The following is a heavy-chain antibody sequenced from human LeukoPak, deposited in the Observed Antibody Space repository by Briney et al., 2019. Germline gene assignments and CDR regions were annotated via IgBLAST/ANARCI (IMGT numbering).Heavy chain of an antibody. V-gene: IGHV3-23*01. Sequence: PGGSLRLSCAASGFTFSTYAMNWVRQAPGKGLEWVSIISGSGGSTSYADSVKGRFTISRDNSKNTLYLQMNSLRAEDTAVYYCAKDRSGRRFLEWLFDYWGQGTLVTVSS. CDR2: ISGSGGST. CDR3: AKDRSGRRFLEWLFDY. J-gene: IGHJ4*02. CDR1: GFTFSTYA. D-gene: IGHD3-3*01.